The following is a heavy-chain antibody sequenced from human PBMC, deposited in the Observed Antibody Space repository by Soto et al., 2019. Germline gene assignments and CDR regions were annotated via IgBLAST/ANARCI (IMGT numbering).Heavy chain of an antibody. CDR3: ARAGPNYSGSYYRVPDY. D-gene: IGHD1-26*01. Sequence: ASVKVSCKASGYTFTSYGISWVRQAPGQGLEWMGWISAYNGNTNYAQKLQGRVTMTTDTSTSTAYMELRSLRSADTAVYYCARAGPNYSGSYYRVPDYWGQGTLVTVSS. CDR2: ISAYNGNT. V-gene: IGHV1-18*01. J-gene: IGHJ4*02. CDR1: GYTFTSYG.